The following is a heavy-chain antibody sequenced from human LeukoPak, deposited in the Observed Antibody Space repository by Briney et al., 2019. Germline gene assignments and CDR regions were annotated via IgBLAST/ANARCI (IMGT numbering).Heavy chain of an antibody. J-gene: IGHJ3*02. CDR3: AREVSGAFDT. CDR2: MSFDGTDK. CDR1: GFTFSTYA. Sequence: GGSLRLTCAASGFTFSTYAMHWVRQPPGKGLEWVAIMSFDGTDKYYADSVKGRFTISRDNSKNTLFLQLNSLRSDDTAVYFCAREVSGAFDTWGQGTMVTVSS. V-gene: IGHV3-30*01.